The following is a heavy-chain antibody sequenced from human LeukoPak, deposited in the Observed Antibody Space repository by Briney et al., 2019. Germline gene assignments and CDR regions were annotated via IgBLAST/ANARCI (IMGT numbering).Heavy chain of an antibody. J-gene: IGHJ4*02. Sequence: PSETLSLTCTVSGGSISSSNYYWGWIRQPPGEGLEWIGSIYYSGSTYYNPSLKSRVTMSVDTSKNQFSLRLSSVTAADTAVYFCARGFGPTYGWARYWGQGTLVIVSS. D-gene: IGHD3-10*01. V-gene: IGHV4-39*01. CDR3: ARGFGPTYGWARY. CDR2: IYYSGST. CDR1: GGSISSSNYY.